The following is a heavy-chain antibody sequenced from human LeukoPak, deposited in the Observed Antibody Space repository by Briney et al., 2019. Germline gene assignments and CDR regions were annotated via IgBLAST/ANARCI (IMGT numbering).Heavy chain of an antibody. D-gene: IGHD3-10*01. CDR2: IYYSGST. V-gene: IGHV4-59*12. CDR1: GGSISSYY. CDR3: AREHGSPSYYYGMDV. J-gene: IGHJ6*02. Sequence: SETLSLTCTVSGGSISSYYWSWIRQPPWKGLEWIGYIYYSGSTNYNPSLKSRVTISVDTSKNQFSLKLSSVTAADTAVYYCAREHGSPSYYYGMDVWSQGTTVTVSS.